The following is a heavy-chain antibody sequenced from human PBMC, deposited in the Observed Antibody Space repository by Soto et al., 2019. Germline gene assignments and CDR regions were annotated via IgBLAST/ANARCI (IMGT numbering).Heavy chain of an antibody. J-gene: IGHJ4*02. D-gene: IGHD2-2*02. CDR3: ARAPIYSSDIVVVPAAIIYYFDY. Sequence: SETLSLTCAVYGGSFSGYYWSWIRQPPGKGLEWIGEINHSGSTNYNPSLKSRVTISVDTSKNQFSLKLSSVTAADTAVYYCARAPIYSSDIVVVPAAIIYYFDYGGQGTLVTV. CDR2: INHSGST. CDR1: GGSFSGYY. V-gene: IGHV4-34*01.